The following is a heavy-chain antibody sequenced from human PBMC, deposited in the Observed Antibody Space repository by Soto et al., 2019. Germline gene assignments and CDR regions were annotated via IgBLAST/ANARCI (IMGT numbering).Heavy chain of an antibody. J-gene: IGHJ4*02. D-gene: IGHD5-12*01. CDR1: GDSISSGTYY. CDR2: IYYGGST. CDR3: ARDRSRGYGRFDY. V-gene: IGHV4-31*03. Sequence: QLQLQESGPGLVKPSQTLSLTCTVSGDSISSGTYYWSWIRQHPGKGLEWIGYIYYGGSTYNNPSLKGRPTISVETSKNQFSLKVTSVTAADTAVYFCARDRSRGYGRFDYWCQGTLFTVAS.